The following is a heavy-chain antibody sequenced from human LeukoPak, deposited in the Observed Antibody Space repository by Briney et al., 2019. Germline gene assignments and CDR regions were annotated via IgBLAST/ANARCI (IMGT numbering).Heavy chain of an antibody. CDR2: ISSSGSTI. D-gene: IGHD2-21*01. J-gene: IGHJ4*02. V-gene: IGHV3-48*03. CDR1: GFTFSSYE. CDR3: AKAPVTSCRGAYCYPFDS. Sequence: PGGSLRLSCAASGFTFSSYEMNWVRQVPGKGLEWVSYISSSGSTIYYADSVRGRFTISRDNSKNTLYLQMNSLRAEDAAVYFCAKAPVTSCRGAYCYPFDSWGQGTLVTVSS.